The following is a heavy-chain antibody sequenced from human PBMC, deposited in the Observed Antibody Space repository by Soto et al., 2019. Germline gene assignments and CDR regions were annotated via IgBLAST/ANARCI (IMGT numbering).Heavy chain of an antibody. V-gene: IGHV4-59*01. J-gene: IGHJ5*01. CDR3: ARDRVGVSSNWFDS. D-gene: IGHD1-26*01. CDR1: GVSISNYY. Sequence: SETLSLTCTVSGVSISNYYWSWIRQPPGKGLEWIGYIYYSGSTSYNPSLKSRVTTSLDTSKNQYSLKVTSVTAADTAVYYCARDRVGVSSNWFDSWGRGTLVTVSS. CDR2: IYYSGST.